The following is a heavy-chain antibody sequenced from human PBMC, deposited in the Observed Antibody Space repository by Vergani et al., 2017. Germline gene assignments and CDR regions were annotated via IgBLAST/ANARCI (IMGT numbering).Heavy chain of an antibody. J-gene: IGHJ4*02. CDR1: GFTFSSYS. D-gene: IGHD5-12*01. CDR2: ISSSSSYI. CDR3: ARAIVATSRGTYYFDY. Sequence: EVQLVESGGGLVKPGGSLRLSCAASGFTFSSYSMNWVRPAPGKGLEWVSSISSSSSYIYYADSVKGRFTISRDNAKNSLYLQMNSLRAEDTAVYYCARAIVATSRGTYYFDYWGQGTLVTVSS. V-gene: IGHV3-21*01.